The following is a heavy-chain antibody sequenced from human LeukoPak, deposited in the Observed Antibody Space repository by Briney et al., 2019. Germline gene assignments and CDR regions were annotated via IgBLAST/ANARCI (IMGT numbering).Heavy chain of an antibody. J-gene: IGHJ5*02. Sequence: GGSLRLSCAASGFTFTNYWMHWVHQAPGMGLVWVSRLPPDELGIIYADSVKGRFTISRDNSKNTLYLQMNSLRAEDTAVYYCAKEFLRWGFDPWGQGTLVTVSS. CDR2: LPPDELGI. D-gene: IGHD2-21*01. CDR3: AKEFLRWGFDP. CDR1: GFTFTNYW. V-gene: IGHV3-74*01.